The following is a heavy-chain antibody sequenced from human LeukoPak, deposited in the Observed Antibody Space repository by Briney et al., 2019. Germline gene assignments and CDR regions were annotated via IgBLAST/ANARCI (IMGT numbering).Heavy chain of an antibody. CDR1: GFTFSSYG. CDR3: GRWGITAALDR. CDR2: IWFDGSVS. D-gene: IGHD2-2*01. V-gene: IGHV3-33*01. J-gene: IGHJ5*02. Sequence: GGSLRLSCAASGFTFSSYGMHWVRQAPGKGLEWVADIWFDGSVSHHADSVKGRFTISRDNSKNTLFLQMNSLRVGDSAVYHCGRWGITAALDRWGQGTLVSVSS.